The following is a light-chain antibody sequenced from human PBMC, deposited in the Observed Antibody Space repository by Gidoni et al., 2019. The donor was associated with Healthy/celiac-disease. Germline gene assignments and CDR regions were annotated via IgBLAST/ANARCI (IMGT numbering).Light chain of an antibody. CDR1: QSVSSSD. Sequence: IVFTQSPGTLSLSPGERATLSCRASQSVSSSDLAWYQQKPGQAPRLLIYGASSRATGIPDRFSGSGSGTDFTLTISRLEPEDCAVYYCQQYGSSPPYTFGQGTKLEIK. V-gene: IGKV3-20*01. CDR3: QQYGSSPPYT. J-gene: IGKJ2*01. CDR2: GAS.